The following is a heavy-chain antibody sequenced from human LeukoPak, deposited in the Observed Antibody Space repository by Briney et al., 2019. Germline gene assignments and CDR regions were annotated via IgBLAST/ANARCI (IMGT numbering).Heavy chain of an antibody. V-gene: IGHV4-59*08. CDR3: ARGAYLSRGYCSSSSCYSDAFDI. Sequence: SETLSLTCTVSGGSISSYYWSWIRQPPGKGLEWIGYIYYSGSTNYNPSLKSRVTISVDTSKNQFSLKPSSVTAADTAVFYCARGAYLSRGYCSSSSCYSDAFDIWGQGTMVTVSS. CDR1: GGSISSYY. J-gene: IGHJ3*02. CDR2: IYYSGST. D-gene: IGHD2-2*01.